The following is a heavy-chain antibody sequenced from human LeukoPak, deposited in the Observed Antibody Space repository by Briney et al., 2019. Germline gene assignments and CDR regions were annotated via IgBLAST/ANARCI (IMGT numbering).Heavy chain of an antibody. CDR1: GVSIRSYF. Sequence: SETLSLTCGVSGVSIRSYFWSWVRQPPGKGLEWIGYIYHSGTTHYNPSLQSRVTMSVDTSKNQFSLKLSSVTAADTAVYYCAGHIVLMVSPGWFDPWGQGTLVTVSS. J-gene: IGHJ5*02. CDR2: IYHSGTT. CDR3: AGHIVLMVSPGWFDP. V-gene: IGHV4-59*08. D-gene: IGHD2-8*01.